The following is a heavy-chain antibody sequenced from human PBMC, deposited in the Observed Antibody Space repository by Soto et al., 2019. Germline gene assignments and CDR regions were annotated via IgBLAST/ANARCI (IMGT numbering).Heavy chain of an antibody. CDR1: GFTFSSYV. J-gene: IGHJ6*02. Sequence: QVQLVESGGGVVQPGRSLRLSCAASGFTFSSYVIHWVRQAPGKGLEWVAVISYDGSNKFYADSGKGRFTISRDNSKNTLYLQMNSLRAEDTAAYYCARDFGRREGLNYYYGMDVWGQGTTVTVSS. CDR3: ARDFGRREGLNYYYGMDV. CDR2: ISYDGSNK. D-gene: IGHD1-26*01. V-gene: IGHV3-30-3*01.